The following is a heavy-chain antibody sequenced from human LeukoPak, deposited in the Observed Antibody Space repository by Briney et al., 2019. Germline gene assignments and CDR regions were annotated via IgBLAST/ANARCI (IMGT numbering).Heavy chain of an antibody. CDR2: ISYDGNTI. CDR3: ARSGGLQKFDY. J-gene: IGHJ4*02. CDR1: EFTFSNYA. D-gene: IGHD4-11*01. Sequence: GGSLRLSCAASEFTFSNYALHWVRRAPGKGLQWVAVISYDGNTIHYADSVKGRFIISRDTSKNTLYLQMNSLRAEDTAVYYCARSGGLQKFDYWGQGTLVTVSS. V-gene: IGHV3-30-3*01.